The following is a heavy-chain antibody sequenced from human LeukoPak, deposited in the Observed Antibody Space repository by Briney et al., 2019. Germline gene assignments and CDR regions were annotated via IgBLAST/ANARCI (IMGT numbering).Heavy chain of an antibody. D-gene: IGHD3-3*01. Sequence: GGSLRLSCAASGFTFSSYSMNWVRQAPGKGLEWVSYISSSSSTIYYADSVKGRFTISRDNAKNSLYLQMNSLRAEDTAVYYCARDPTPFTIFGVASDYYGMDVWGQGTTVTVSS. CDR1: GFTFSSYS. V-gene: IGHV3-48*01. J-gene: IGHJ6*02. CDR2: ISSSSSTI. CDR3: ARDPTPFTIFGVASDYYGMDV.